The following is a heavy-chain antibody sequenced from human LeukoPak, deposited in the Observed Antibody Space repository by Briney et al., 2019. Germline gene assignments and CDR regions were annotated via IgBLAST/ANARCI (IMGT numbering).Heavy chain of an antibody. V-gene: IGHV1-69*13. Sequence: SVKVSCKASGGTFSSYAISWVRQAPGQGLEWMGGIIPVFGTANYAQKFQGRVTITADESTSTAYMELSSLRSEDTAVYYCARVGKMVTWGALYGWGQGTLVTVSS. CDR1: GGTFSSYA. J-gene: IGHJ4*02. CDR3: ARVGKMVTWGALYG. D-gene: IGHD2-21*02. CDR2: IIPVFGTA.